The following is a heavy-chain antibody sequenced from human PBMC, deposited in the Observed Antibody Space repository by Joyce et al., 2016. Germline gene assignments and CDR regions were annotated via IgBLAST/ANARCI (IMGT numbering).Heavy chain of an antibody. CDR1: GFIFNTYA. Sequence: QVQLVESGGGVVQPGRSLSFSCAASGFIFNTYAIHWVRQAHGKGLEGVAGISFDGVYKDDEEAVKGGFTVTRDNSKNTLDLKMNSLRAEDTAGYYCARGDVYARGSYRLPNFDYWGQGTLVTVSS. J-gene: IGHJ4*02. D-gene: IGHD3-16*02. V-gene: IGHV3-30*01. CDR3: ARGDVYARGSYRLPNFDY. CDR2: ISFDGVYK.